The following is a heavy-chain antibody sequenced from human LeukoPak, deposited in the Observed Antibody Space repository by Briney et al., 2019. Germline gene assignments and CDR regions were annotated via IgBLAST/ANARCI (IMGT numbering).Heavy chain of an antibody. CDR2: IDANNGDT. CDR3: ARDPSSVTLYFFDY. D-gene: IGHD4-11*01. J-gene: IGHJ4*02. CDR1: GYTFKGNY. V-gene: IGHV1-2*02. Sequence: ASVKVSCKASGYTFKGNYIHWLRQAPGQGLEWMGWIDANNGDTKSAQKFQGRVTMSRDTSISTAYMDLSSLSPDDAAVYYCARDPSSVTLYFFDYWGQGTLVTVSS.